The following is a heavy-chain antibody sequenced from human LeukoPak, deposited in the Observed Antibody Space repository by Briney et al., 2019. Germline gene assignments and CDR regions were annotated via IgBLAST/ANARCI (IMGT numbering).Heavy chain of an antibody. Sequence: SETLSLTCTVSGGSISSYYWSWIRQPPGKGLEWIGYIYYSGSTNYNPSLKSRVTISVDTSKNQLSLKLSSVTAADTAVYYCAREPGFDSSGYLNWFDPWGQGTLVTVSS. CDR2: IYYSGST. CDR3: AREPGFDSSGYLNWFDP. D-gene: IGHD3-22*01. CDR1: GGSISSYY. V-gene: IGHV4-59*01. J-gene: IGHJ5*02.